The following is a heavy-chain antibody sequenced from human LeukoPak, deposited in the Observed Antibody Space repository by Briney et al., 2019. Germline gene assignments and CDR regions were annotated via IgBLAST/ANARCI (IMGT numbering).Heavy chain of an antibody. Sequence: PGGSLRLSCVTSGFTFSDYALSWVRQAPGKGLEGVAVISGSGDRTHYADSVMGRFTISRDNSKNTVYLQLNSLRTDDTAVYYCAKDPHIVVVTALFDYWGQGALVTVSS. CDR3: AKDPHIVVVTALFDY. D-gene: IGHD2-21*02. V-gene: IGHV3-23*01. CDR1: GFTFSDYA. J-gene: IGHJ4*02. CDR2: ISGSGDRT.